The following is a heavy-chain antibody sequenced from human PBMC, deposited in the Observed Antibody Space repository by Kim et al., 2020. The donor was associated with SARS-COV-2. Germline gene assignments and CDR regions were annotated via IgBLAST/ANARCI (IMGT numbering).Heavy chain of an antibody. CDR3: AREYYYDSSGYYLDY. D-gene: IGHD3-22*01. Sequence: SVKGRFTISRDNAKNSLYLQMNSLRAEDTAVYYCAREYYYDSSGYYLDYWGQGTLVTVSS. V-gene: IGHV3-11*06. J-gene: IGHJ4*02.